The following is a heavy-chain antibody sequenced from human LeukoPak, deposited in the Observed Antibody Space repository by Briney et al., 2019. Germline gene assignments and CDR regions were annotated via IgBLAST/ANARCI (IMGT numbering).Heavy chain of an antibody. CDR2: INHSGST. D-gene: IGHD5-12*01. V-gene: IGHV4-34*01. J-gene: IGHJ5*02. Sequence: PSETLSLTCAVYGGSFSGYYWSWIRQPPGKGLEWIGEINHSGSTNYNPSLKSRVTISVDTSKNQFSLKLSSVTAADTAVYYCARRGYSGYGPNNWFDPWGQGTLVTVSS. CDR3: ARRGYSGYGPNNWFDP. CDR1: GGSFSGYY.